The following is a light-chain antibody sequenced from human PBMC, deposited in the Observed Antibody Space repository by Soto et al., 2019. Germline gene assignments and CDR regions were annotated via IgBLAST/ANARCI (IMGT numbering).Light chain of an antibody. CDR1: QSVSSSY. J-gene: IGKJ5*01. Sequence: EIVLTQSPGTLSLSPGERATISCRASQSVSSSYLAWYQQKPCQAPRLLIYGASSRATGIPDRFSGSGSGTDFTLTISRLEPEDCAVYYCQQYGSSTITFGQGTRLEIK. CDR2: GAS. V-gene: IGKV3-20*01. CDR3: QQYGSSTIT.